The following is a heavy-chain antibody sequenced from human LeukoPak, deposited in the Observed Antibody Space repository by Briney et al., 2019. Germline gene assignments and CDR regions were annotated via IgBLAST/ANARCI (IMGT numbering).Heavy chain of an antibody. CDR3: ARDFQNKKWYGGPGYYFDY. V-gene: IGHV1-2*02. J-gene: IGHJ4*02. CDR1: GYTFTSHY. CDR2: INPNSGVT. D-gene: IGHD1-26*01. Sequence: ASVKVSCKASGYTFTSHYMHWVRQAPGQGLEWMGWINPNSGVTHYAQKLQGRVTMTTDTSSSTAYMELSRVRYDDTAVYYCARDFQNKKWYGGPGYYFDYWGQGTLVTVSS.